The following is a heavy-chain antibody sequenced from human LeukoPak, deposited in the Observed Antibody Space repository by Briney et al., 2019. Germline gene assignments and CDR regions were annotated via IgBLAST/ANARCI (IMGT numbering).Heavy chain of an antibody. D-gene: IGHD1-1*01. CDR3: ARSGYLDNWFDP. Sequence: SVKVSCKASGGTFSSYAISWVRQAPGQGLEWMGGIIPIFGTANYAQKFQGRVTITTDESTSTAYMELSSLRSEHTAVYYCARSGYLDNWFDPWGQGTLVTVSS. J-gene: IGHJ5*02. CDR2: IIPIFGTA. CDR1: GGTFSSYA. V-gene: IGHV1-69*05.